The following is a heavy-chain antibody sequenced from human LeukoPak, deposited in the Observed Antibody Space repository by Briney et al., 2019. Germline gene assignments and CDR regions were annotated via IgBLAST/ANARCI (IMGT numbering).Heavy chain of an antibody. CDR3: ARGHSSSWFPGDYYYYGMDV. J-gene: IGHJ6*02. Sequence: PSETLSLTCTVSGGSISSYYWSWIRQPPGKGLEWIGYIYYSGSTNYNPSPKSRVTISVDTSKNQFSLKLSSVTAADTTVYYCARGHSSSWFPGDYYYYGMDVWGQGTTVTVSS. CDR1: GGSISSYY. CDR2: IYYSGST. D-gene: IGHD6-13*01. V-gene: IGHV4-59*01.